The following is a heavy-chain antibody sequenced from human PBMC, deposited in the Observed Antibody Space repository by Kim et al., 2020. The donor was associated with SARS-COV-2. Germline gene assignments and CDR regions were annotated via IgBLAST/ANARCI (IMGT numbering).Heavy chain of an antibody. V-gene: IGHV4-4*07. D-gene: IGHD3-22*01. CDR3: ARHPAHYYDSSGYS. J-gene: IGHJ4*02. Sequence: NPSLKSRVTMSVDTSKNQFSLKLSSVTAADTAVYYCARHPAHYYDSSGYSWGQGTLVTVSS.